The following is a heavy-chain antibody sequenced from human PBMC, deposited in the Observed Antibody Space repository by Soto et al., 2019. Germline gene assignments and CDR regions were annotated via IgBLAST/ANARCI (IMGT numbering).Heavy chain of an antibody. J-gene: IGHJ4*02. CDR2: INAGNGNT. D-gene: IGHD2-2*02. V-gene: IGHV1-3*01. CDR3: AMEYCSSTSCYRDY. CDR1: GYTFTSYA. Sequence: ASVKVSCKASGYTFTSYAMHWVRQAPGQRLEWMGWINAGNGNTKYSQKFQGRVTITRDTSASTAYMELSSLRSEDTAVYYCAMEYCSSTSCYRDYWGQGSLVTVSS.